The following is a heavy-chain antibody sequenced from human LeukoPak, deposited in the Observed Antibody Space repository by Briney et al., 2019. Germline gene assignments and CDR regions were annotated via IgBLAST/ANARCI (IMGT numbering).Heavy chain of an antibody. CDR3: ARGMDYGSGSYYWFDP. V-gene: IGHV4-59*01. D-gene: IGHD3-10*01. Sequence: ASETLSLTCTVSGGSISHYYWSWIRQPPGRGLEWVGYIYSTGSINYNPSLKGRATMSVDTSKNQFSLNLRSVTAADTAVYYCARGMDYGSGSYYWFDPWGQGTLVTVSS. CDR2: IYSTGSI. CDR1: GGSISHYY. J-gene: IGHJ5*02.